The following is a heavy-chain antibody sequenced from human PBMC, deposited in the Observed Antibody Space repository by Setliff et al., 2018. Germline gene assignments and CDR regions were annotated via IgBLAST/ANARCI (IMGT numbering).Heavy chain of an antibody. J-gene: IGHJ4*02. CDR1: GGTFSSYA. CDR2: IIPMFDKA. V-gene: IGHV1-69*13. CDR3: ATGLSEKTDS. Sequence: SVKVSCKASGGTFSSYAISWVRQAPGQGLEWMGGIIPMFDKARYAQKFQGRVTITADESTTTVVMELSNLRSEDTAVSFWATGLSEKTDSWGQGTLVTVSS.